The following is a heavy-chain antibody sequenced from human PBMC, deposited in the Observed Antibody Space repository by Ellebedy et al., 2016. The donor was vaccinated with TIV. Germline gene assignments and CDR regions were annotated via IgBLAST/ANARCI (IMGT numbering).Heavy chain of an antibody. Sequence: MPSETLSLTCTVSGGSISTSNFYWGWVRQPPGKGLEWIGTVYYSGTTQYTPSLKSRVTISVDTSRAQFSLKMTSVTAADTAVYYCARGYYNSGHYFSPGEWGRGTLVTVSS. CDR1: GGSISTSNFY. J-gene: IGHJ4*01. D-gene: IGHD3-3*01. CDR2: VYYSGTT. V-gene: IGHV4-39*07. CDR3: ARGYYNSGHYFSPGE.